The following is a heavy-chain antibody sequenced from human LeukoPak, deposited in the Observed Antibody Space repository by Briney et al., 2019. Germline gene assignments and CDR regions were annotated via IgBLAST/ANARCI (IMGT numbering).Heavy chain of an antibody. CDR3: ARLGTSSGYYPIAC. V-gene: IGHV4-59*01. CDR2: IYYSGST. D-gene: IGHD3-22*01. Sequence: PSETLSLTCTVSGGSISSYYWSWIRQPPGKGLEWTGYIYYSGSTNYNPSLKSRVTISVDTSKNQFSLKLSSVTAADTAVYYCARLGTSSGYYPIACWGQGTLVTVSS. CDR1: GGSISSYY. J-gene: IGHJ4*02.